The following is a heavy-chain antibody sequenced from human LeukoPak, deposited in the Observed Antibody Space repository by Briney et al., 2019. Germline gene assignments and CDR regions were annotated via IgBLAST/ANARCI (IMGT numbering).Heavy chain of an antibody. Sequence: SETLSLTCSLSGASISSGGYYWPWIRQHPGKGLEWIGYIYYSGSTYYNPSLKSRVTISVDTSKNQFSLKLSSVTAADTAVYYCARAPLSTGTTVYYFDYWGQGTLVTVSS. CDR3: ARAPLSTGTTVYYFDY. V-gene: IGHV4-31*03. CDR2: IYYSGST. CDR1: GASISSGGYY. J-gene: IGHJ4*02. D-gene: IGHD1-1*01.